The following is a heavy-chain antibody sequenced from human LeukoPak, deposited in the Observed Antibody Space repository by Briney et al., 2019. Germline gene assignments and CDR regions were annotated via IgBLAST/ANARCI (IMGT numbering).Heavy chain of an antibody. CDR1: GGSISSGMYY. J-gene: IGHJ5*02. V-gene: IGHV4-61*02. CDR3: AGGDMTTVQDWFDP. CDR2: IYTSGST. Sequence: PSQTLSLTCTVSGGSISSGMYYWSWIRQPAGKGLEWLGRIYTSGSTNYNPSLKSRVTIPVDTPKNQFSLKLRSVTAADAAVYYCAGGDMTTVQDWFDPWGQGTLVTVSS. D-gene: IGHD4-17*01.